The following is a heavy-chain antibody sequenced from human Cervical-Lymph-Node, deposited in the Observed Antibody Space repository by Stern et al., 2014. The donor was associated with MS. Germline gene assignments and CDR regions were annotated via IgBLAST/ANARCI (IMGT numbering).Heavy chain of an antibody. CDR1: GGTFSSYA. Sequence: QLVQSGAEVKKPGSSVKVSCKASGGTFSSYAISWVRQAPGQGLEWMGGIIPIFGIANYAQKFQGRVSITADKSTSTAYMELSSLRSEDTAVYYCARTDTAMATKHAFDIWGQGTMVTVSS. CDR3: ARTDTAMATKHAFDI. CDR2: IIPIFGIA. V-gene: IGHV1-69*17. J-gene: IGHJ3*02. D-gene: IGHD5-18*01.